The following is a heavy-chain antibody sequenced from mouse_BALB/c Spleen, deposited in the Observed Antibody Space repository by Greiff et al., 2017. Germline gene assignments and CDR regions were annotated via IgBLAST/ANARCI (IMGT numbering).Heavy chain of an antibody. Sequence: EVQLVESGGGLVQPGGFRKLSCAASGFTFSSFGMHWVRQAPEKGLEWVAYISSGSSTIYYADTVKGRFTISRDNPKNTLFLQMTSLRSEDTAMYYCASLGPYFDYWGQGTTLTVSS. CDR1: GFTFSSFG. V-gene: IGHV5-17*02. CDR3: ASLGPYFDY. D-gene: IGHD3-1*01. J-gene: IGHJ2*01. CDR2: ISSGSSTI.